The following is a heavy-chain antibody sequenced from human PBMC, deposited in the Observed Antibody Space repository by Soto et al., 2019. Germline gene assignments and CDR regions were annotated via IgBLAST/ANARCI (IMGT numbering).Heavy chain of an antibody. Sequence: ASVKVSCKASGYTFTSYGISWVRQAPGQGLEWMGWISAYNGNTNYAQKLQGRVTMTTDTSTSTAYMELRSLRSDDTAVYYCARAGDYGDYAFTSDYWGQGTLVTVSS. CDR2: ISAYNGNT. D-gene: IGHD4-17*01. J-gene: IGHJ4*02. V-gene: IGHV1-18*01. CDR3: ARAGDYGDYAFTSDY. CDR1: GYTFTSYG.